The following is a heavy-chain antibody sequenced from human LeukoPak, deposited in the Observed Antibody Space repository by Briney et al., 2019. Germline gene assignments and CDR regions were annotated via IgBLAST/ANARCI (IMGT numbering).Heavy chain of an antibody. CDR3: ARGGDYYGSGTYYAFDP. D-gene: IGHD3-10*01. J-gene: IGHJ5*02. Sequence: SETLSLTCTVSGGSISSYYWTWIRQPPGKRLEWIGYISYSGSTNYNPSLTSRVTISVDTSKNQFSLRLNSVTAADTAVYYCARGGDYYGSGTYYAFDPWGQGTLVTVSS. V-gene: IGHV4-59*01. CDR2: ISYSGST. CDR1: GGSISSYY.